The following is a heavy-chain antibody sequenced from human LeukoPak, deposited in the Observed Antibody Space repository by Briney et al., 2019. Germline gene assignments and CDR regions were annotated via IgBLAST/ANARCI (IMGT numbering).Heavy chain of an antibody. Sequence: PGRSLRLSCAASGFSFSSHAMHWARQAPGKGLEWVAVISYDGSNKYYADSVKGRFTISRDNSKNTLFLQMNSLRAEDTAVYYCADQEVNWTFDFWGQGTLVTVSS. CDR1: GFSFSSHA. D-gene: IGHD1-1*01. CDR3: ADQEVNWTFDF. V-gene: IGHV3-30-3*01. J-gene: IGHJ4*02. CDR2: ISYDGSNK.